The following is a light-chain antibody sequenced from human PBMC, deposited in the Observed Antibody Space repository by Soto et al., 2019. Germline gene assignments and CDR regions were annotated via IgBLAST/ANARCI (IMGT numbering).Light chain of an antibody. J-gene: IGKJ4*01. CDR2: TTS. V-gene: IGKV1-9*01. Sequence: DIQLTQSPSFLSASVGDGVTMTCRAIQGISSSLAWYQQKPGKAPKLLIYTTSTLQSGVPSRFSGSGSGTEFTLTISSLQPEDFATYYCQQLKTYPLTFGGGTKVEIK. CDR3: QQLKTYPLT. CDR1: QGISSS.